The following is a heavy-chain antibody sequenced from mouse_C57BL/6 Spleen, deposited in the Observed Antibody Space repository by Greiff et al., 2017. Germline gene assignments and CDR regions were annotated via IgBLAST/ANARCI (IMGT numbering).Heavy chain of an antibody. Sequence: QVQLQQSGAELVMPGASVKLSCKASGYTFTSYWMHWVKQRPGQGLEWIGEIDPSDSYTNYNQKFKGKSTLTVDKSSSTAYMQLSSLTSEDSAVYYCARHGGGSSDYAMDYWGQGTSVTVSS. V-gene: IGHV1-69*01. CDR1: GYTFTSYW. CDR2: IDPSDSYT. D-gene: IGHD1-1*01. J-gene: IGHJ4*01. CDR3: ARHGGGSSDYAMDY.